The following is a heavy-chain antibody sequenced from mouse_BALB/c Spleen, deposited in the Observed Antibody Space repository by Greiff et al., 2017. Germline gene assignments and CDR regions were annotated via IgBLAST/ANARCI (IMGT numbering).Heavy chain of an antibody. Sequence: QVQLQQSGAELVRPGVSVKISCKGSGYTFTDYAMHWVKQSHAKSLEWIGVISTYYGDASYNQKFKGKATMTVDKSSSTAYMELARLTSEDSAIYYCARGSYYYGSSWFAYWGQGTLVTVSA. CDR1: GYTFTDYA. CDR3: ARGSYYYGSSWFAY. V-gene: IGHV1S137*01. CDR2: ISTYYGDA. D-gene: IGHD1-1*01. J-gene: IGHJ3*01.